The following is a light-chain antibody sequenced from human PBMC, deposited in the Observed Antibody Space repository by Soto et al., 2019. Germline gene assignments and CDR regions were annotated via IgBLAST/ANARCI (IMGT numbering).Light chain of an antibody. CDR3: CSYAGSYSYV. J-gene: IGLJ1*01. Sequence: QSVLTQPRSVSGSPGQSVAISCTGTSSDVGGYNYVSWYQQHPGKAPKLMIYDVTKRPSGVPDRFSASKSGNTASLTISGLQADDEADYYCCSYAGSYSYVF. V-gene: IGLV2-11*01. CDR2: DVT. CDR1: SSDVGGYNY.